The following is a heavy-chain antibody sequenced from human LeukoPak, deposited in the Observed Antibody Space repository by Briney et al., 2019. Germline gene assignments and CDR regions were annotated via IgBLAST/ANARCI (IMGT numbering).Heavy chain of an antibody. CDR3: AKWGDNDVLTGYYVPDY. D-gene: IGHD3-9*01. J-gene: IGHJ4*02. CDR2: ILGSGGST. CDR1: GFTFSNYA. Sequence: GASLRLSCAASGFTFSNYAMSWVRQAPGKRLEGGSAILGSGGSTYYADSVKCRFTVSRDNSKSTLYLQMNSLRAEDTALYYCAKWGDNDVLTGYYVPDYWGQGTLVTVSS. V-gene: IGHV3-23*01.